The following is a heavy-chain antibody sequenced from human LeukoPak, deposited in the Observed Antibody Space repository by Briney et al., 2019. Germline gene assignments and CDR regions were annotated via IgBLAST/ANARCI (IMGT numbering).Heavy chain of an antibody. CDR1: GFTVSSNY. CDR2: IYSGGST. Sequence: GGSLRLSCAASGFTVSSNYMSWVRQAPGKGLEWVSVIYSGGSTYYADSVKGRFTISRDNSKNTLYLQMNSLRAEETAVYYCARESVGPDNYNWGYDRRGMGVWGQG. D-gene: IGHD3-10*01. CDR3: ARESVGPDNYNWGYDRRGMGV. J-gene: IGHJ6*02. V-gene: IGHV3-66*01.